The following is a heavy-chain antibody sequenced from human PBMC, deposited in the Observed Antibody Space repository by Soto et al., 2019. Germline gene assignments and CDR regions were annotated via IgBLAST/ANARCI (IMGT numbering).Heavy chain of an antibody. V-gene: IGHV1-69*01. J-gene: IGHJ4*02. CDR3: AIRPRGITMVRRRGPFDY. CDR1: GGTFSSYA. D-gene: IGHD3-10*01. Sequence: QVQLVQSGAEVKKPGSSVKVSCKASGGTFSSYAISWVRQAPGEGLEWMGGIIPIFGTANYAQKFQGRVTITADESTSTAYMELSSLRSEDTAVYYCAIRPRGITMVRRRGPFDYWGQGTLVTVSS. CDR2: IIPIFGTA.